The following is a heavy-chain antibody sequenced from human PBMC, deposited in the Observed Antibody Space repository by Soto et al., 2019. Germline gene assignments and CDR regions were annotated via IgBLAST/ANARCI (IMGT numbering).Heavy chain of an antibody. D-gene: IGHD4-17*01. CDR2: IYYSGST. V-gene: IGHV4-59*01. CDR1: GGSISSYY. J-gene: IGHJ6*02. Sequence: SETLSLTCTVSGGSISSYYWSWIRQPPGKGLEWIGYIYYSGSTNYNPSLKSRVTISVDTSKNQFSLKLSSVTAADTAVYYCARDRNGDYDHYYYGMDVWGQGTTVAVSS. CDR3: ARDRNGDYDHYYYGMDV.